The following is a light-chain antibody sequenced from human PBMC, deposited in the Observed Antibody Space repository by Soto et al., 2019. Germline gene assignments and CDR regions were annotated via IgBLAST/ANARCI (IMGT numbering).Light chain of an antibody. Sequence: QSVLTQPPSVSGAPRQRVTISCTGSSSNIGAGYDVHWYQQLPGRAPKLLIYGNTNRPSGVPDRFSGSKSGTSASLAITGLQAEDEADYYCLSFDSSLSVVFGGVTKLTVL. CDR2: GNT. J-gene: IGLJ2*01. V-gene: IGLV1-40*01. CDR1: SSNIGAGYD. CDR3: LSFDSSLSVV.